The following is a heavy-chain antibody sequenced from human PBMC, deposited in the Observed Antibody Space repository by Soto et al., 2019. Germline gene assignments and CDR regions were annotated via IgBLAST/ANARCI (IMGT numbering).Heavy chain of an antibody. J-gene: IGHJ6*04. D-gene: IGHD3-10*01. CDR3: ARDGTGDPMVRGGVDV. CDR2: IKQDGSEK. V-gene: IGHV3-7*01. CDR1: GFTFSSYW. Sequence: GGSLRLSCAASGFTFSSYWMSWVRQAPGKGLEWVANIKQDGSEKYYVDSVKGRFTISRDNAKNSLYLQMNSLRAEDTAVYYCARDGTGDPMVRGGVDVWGKGTTVTVSS.